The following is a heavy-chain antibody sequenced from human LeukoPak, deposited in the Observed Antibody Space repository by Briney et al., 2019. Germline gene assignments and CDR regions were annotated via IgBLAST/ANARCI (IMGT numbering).Heavy chain of an antibody. CDR1: GFAVSGNY. D-gene: IGHD4-11*01. CDR3: TRDSTTFRFGY. J-gene: IGHJ4*02. Sequence: GGSLRLSCAASGFAVSGNYMSWVRQAPGKGLEWVSIIYSGGITYYVDSVKGRFTISRDNSKNMLYLQMNSLRTKDTAVYYCTRDSTTFRFGYWGQGTLVTVSS. V-gene: IGHV3-53*01. CDR2: IYSGGIT.